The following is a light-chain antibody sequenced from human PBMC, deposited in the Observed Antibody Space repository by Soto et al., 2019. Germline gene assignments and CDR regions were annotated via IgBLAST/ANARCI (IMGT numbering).Light chain of an antibody. CDR2: GAS. CDR1: QSVSSSY. CDR3: RQYGSSPPLT. J-gene: IGKJ4*01. V-gene: IGKV3-20*01. Sequence: EIVLTQSPGTLSLSPGERATLSCRASQSVSSSYLAWYQQKPGQAPRLLIYGASSRATGIPDRFSGSGSGTDFTLTMSSLEPEDFAVYYCRQYGSSPPLTFGGGTKVEIK.